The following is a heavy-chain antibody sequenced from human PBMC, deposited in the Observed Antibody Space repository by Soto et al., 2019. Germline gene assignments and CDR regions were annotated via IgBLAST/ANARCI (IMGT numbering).Heavy chain of an antibody. D-gene: IGHD3-3*01. Sequence: EVQLVESGGGLVKPGGSLRLSCAASGFTFSSYSMNWVRQAPGKGLEWVSSISSSSSYIYYADSVKGRFTISRDNGKDSLYLQMNSLRAEDTAVYYCARVTYYDFWSGYYNDYYYYMDVWGKGTTVTVSS. CDR1: GFTFSSYS. CDR2: ISSSSSYI. J-gene: IGHJ6*03. V-gene: IGHV3-21*01. CDR3: ARVTYYDFWSGYYNDYYYYMDV.